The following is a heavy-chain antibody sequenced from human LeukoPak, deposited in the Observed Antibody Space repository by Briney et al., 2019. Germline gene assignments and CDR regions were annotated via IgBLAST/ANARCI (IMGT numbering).Heavy chain of an antibody. Sequence: GGSLRLSCVASGFTFSSYPMSSVRQAPGKGLEWVSGISSSGDRTYYADSVKGRFTISRDNSQNTLYLPMNSLRAEDTAVYYCAKRSGTYGVFEIWGQGTMVTVSS. CDR3: AKRSGTYGVFEI. CDR2: ISSSGDRT. CDR1: GFTFSSYP. V-gene: IGHV3-23*01. J-gene: IGHJ3*02. D-gene: IGHD1-26*01.